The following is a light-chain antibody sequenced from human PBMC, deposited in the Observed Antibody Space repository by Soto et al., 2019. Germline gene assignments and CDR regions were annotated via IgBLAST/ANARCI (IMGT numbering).Light chain of an antibody. V-gene: IGKV4-1*01. CDR3: QQYYSSPSIT. J-gene: IGKJ5*01. CDR1: QSVLHSSNNKNY. Sequence: DIVMTQSPDSLAVSLGERATINCKSSQSVLHSSNNKNYLSWYQQTPGQPPKLLIYWASIRESGVPDRFSGSGSGTDFTLTISSLQAEDVAVYNCQQYYSSPSITFGQGTRLEIK. CDR2: WAS.